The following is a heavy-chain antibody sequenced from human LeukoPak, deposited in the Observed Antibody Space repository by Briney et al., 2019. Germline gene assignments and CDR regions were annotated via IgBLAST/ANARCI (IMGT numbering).Heavy chain of an antibody. CDR3: ARGPDPLYFYYYYMDV. CDR2: IYSGGAT. CDR1: GFTVSTNY. Sequence: AGALRLSCTASGFTVSTNYMSWIRQAPGKGLEWVSVIYSGGATYHADSVKARFTISRDNSKNTLYLQMNSLRAEDTAVYYCARGPDPLYFYYYYMDVWGKGTTVTVSS. J-gene: IGHJ6*03. V-gene: IGHV3-53*01.